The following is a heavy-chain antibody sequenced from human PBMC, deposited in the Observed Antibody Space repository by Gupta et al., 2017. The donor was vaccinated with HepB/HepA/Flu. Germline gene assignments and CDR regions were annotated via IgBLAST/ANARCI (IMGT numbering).Heavy chain of an antibody. CDR3: ARGAKRAFDY. J-gene: IGHJ4*02. V-gene: IGHV3-48*03. CDR1: GFTFTSYE. Sequence: EVQLVESGGGLVQPGGSLRLSCAASGFTFTSYEMNWVRQAPGKGLEWVSYISSSGTTIYYADSVKGRFTISRDNAKNSLYLQMNSLRAEDTAVYYCARGAKRAFDYWGQGTLVTVSS. CDR2: ISSSGTTI.